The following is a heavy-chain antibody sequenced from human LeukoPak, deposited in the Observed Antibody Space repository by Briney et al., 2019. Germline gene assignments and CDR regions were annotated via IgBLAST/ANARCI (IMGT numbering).Heavy chain of an antibody. CDR1: GFTFSSYG. Sequence: VGSLRLSCAASGFTFSSYGMHWVRQAPGKGLEWVAFIRYDGSNKYYADSVKGRFTISRDNSKNTLYLQMNSLRAEDTAVYYCAKGSYDFLSGYFNWFYPWGQGTLVTVSS. CDR3: AKGSYDFLSGYFNWFYP. V-gene: IGHV3-30*02. CDR2: IRYDGSNK. J-gene: IGHJ5*02. D-gene: IGHD3-3*01.